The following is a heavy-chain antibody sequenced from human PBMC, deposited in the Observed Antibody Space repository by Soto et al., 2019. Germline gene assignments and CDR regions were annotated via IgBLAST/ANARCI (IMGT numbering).Heavy chain of an antibody. V-gene: IGHV5-51*01. CDR1: GYSFTSYW. J-gene: IGHJ4*02. CDR3: ARTGRYYDSSGSGPDY. D-gene: IGHD3-22*01. CDR2: IYPGDSDT. Sequence: GESLKISCKGSGYSFTSYWIGWVRQMPGKGLEWMGIIYPGDSDTRYSPSFQGQVTISAGKSISTAYLQWSSLKASDTAMYYCARTGRYYDSSGSGPDYWGQGTLVTVSS.